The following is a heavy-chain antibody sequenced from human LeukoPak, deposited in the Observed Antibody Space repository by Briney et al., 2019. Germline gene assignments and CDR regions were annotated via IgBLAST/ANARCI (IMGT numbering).Heavy chain of an antibody. CDR1: GFNFINYS. CDR2: ISSSSSTI. J-gene: IGHJ4*02. Sequence: GGSLRLSCAASGFNFINYSMNWVRQAPGKGLEWVSYISSSSSTIYYADSVKGRFTISRDNAKNSLYLQMNSLRDEDTSVYYCARSECSSCYSFPFDYWGQGTLVTVSS. V-gene: IGHV3-48*02. CDR3: ARSECSSCYSFPFDY. D-gene: IGHD2-15*01.